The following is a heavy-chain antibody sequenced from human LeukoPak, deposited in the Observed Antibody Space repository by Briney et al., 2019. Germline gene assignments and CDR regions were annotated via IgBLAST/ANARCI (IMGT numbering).Heavy chain of an antibody. Sequence: PGGSLRLSCAASGCSFSSYAVSWVRQAPGRGLEWVSGISDGGSRTYYADSVKGRFTISRDNSKNTLYLQMNSLRPEDTAVYYCAKDSYYGSGSYFYFDYWGQGTLVTVSS. CDR2: ISDGGSRT. D-gene: IGHD3-10*01. V-gene: IGHV3-23*01. CDR1: GCSFSSYA. CDR3: AKDSYYGSGSYFYFDY. J-gene: IGHJ4*02.